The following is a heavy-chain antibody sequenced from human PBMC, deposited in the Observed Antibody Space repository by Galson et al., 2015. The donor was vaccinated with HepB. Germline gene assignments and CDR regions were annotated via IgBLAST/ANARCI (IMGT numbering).Heavy chain of an antibody. CDR2: INAGNGNT. Sequence: SVKVSCKASGYTFTSYAMHWVRQAPGQRLEWMGWINAGNGNTKYSQKFQGRVTITRDTSASTAYMELSSLRSEDTAVYYCARVYSTLVPFDYWGQGTLVTVSP. J-gene: IGHJ4*02. V-gene: IGHV1-3*01. CDR1: GYTFTSYA. CDR3: ARVYSTLVPFDY. D-gene: IGHD6-13*01.